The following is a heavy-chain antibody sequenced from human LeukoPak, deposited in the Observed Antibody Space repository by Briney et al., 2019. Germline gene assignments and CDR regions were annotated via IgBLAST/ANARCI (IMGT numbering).Heavy chain of an antibody. CDR2: ISGSGGGT. Sequence: GGSLRLSCAASGFTFSSYAMSWVRQAPGKGLEWVSAISGSGGGTYYADSVKGRFTISRDNSKNTLYLQMNSLRAEDTAVYYCAKKQGPNPYSAMDVWGQGTTVTVSS. D-gene: IGHD6-13*01. J-gene: IGHJ6*02. CDR3: AKKQGPNPYSAMDV. V-gene: IGHV3-23*01. CDR1: GFTFSSYA.